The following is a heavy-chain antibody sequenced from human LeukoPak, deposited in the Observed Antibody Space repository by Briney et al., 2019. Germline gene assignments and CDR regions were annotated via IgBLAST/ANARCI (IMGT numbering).Heavy chain of an antibody. J-gene: IGHJ4*02. D-gene: IGHD6-6*01. Sequence: ASVKVSCKASGFTFTSSAVQWVRQARGQRLEWIGWIVVGSGNTNYAQKFQERVTITRDMSTSTAYMELSSLRSEDTAVYYCAAAGASSSSFFPHYWGQRTLVTVSS. CDR1: GFTFTSSA. V-gene: IGHV1-58*01. CDR2: IVVGSGNT. CDR3: AAAGASSSSFFPHY.